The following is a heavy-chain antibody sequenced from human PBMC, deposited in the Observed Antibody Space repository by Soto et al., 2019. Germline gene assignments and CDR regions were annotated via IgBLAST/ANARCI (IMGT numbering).Heavy chain of an antibody. J-gene: IGHJ4*02. CDR2: IYYSGST. V-gene: IGHV4-31*03. Sequence: QVQLQESGPGLVKPSQTLSLTCTVSGGSISSGGYYWSWIRQHPGKGLEWIGYIYYSGSTYYNPSLKSRSTKSVDTSNNPFSLKPSSVTAADTAGDYRARMPPIAAAGDYWGQGTLVTVSS. CDR1: GGSISSGGYY. D-gene: IGHD6-13*01. CDR3: ARMPPIAAAGDY.